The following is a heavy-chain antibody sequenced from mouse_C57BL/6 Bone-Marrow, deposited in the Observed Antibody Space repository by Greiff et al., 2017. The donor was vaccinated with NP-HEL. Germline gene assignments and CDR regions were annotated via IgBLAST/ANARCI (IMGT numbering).Heavy chain of an antibody. D-gene: IGHD2-12*01. V-gene: IGHV1-15*01. CDR3: TRDYSDWAWFAY. Sequence: VQLQQSGAELVRPGASVTLSCKASGYTFTDYEMHWVKQTPVHGLEWIGAIDPETGGTAYNQKFKGKAILTADKSSSTAYMELRSLTSEDSAVYYCTRDYSDWAWFAYWGQGTLVTVSA. CDR1: GYTFTDYE. CDR2: IDPETGGT. J-gene: IGHJ3*01.